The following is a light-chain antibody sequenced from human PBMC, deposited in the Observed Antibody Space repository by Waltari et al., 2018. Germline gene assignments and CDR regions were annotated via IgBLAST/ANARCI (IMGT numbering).Light chain of an antibody. V-gene: IGLV2-14*01. CDR1: DSDVGAYDF. CDR3: SSYTTSSAPGV. Sequence: QSALTQPASVSGSPGQSITISCSVTDSDVGAYDFVSRYQQHPGKAPHLIIYEVSNRPSGISNRFSASKSGNTASLTISGLQAEDEADYYCSSYTTSSAPGVFGTGTRVTVL. J-gene: IGLJ1*01. CDR2: EVS.